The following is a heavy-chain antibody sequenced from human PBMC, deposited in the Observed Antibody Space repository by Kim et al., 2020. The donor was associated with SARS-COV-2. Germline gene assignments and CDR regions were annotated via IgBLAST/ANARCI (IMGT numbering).Heavy chain of an antibody. V-gene: IGHV3-23*03. J-gene: IGHJ4*02. CDR3: AKVGGGYDYYFDY. Sequence: YADSVKGRFTISRDKSKNTLYLQMNSLRAEDTAVYYCAKVGGGYDYYFDYWGQGTLVTVSS. D-gene: IGHD5-12*01.